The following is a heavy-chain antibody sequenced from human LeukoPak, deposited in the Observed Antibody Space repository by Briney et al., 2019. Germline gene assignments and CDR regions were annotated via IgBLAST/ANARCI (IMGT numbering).Heavy chain of an antibody. CDR1: GYSFTSYW. CDR2: IYPGDSDT. J-gene: IGHJ4*02. V-gene: IGHV5-51*01. CDR3: ARLVSYDSSGYSHSFDS. Sequence: GESLKISCKGSGYSFTSYWIGWVRQMPGKGLEWMGIIYPGDSDTRYSPSFQGQVTISADKSISTAYLQWSSLKASDPAIYYCARLVSYDSSGYSHSFDSWGQGTLVTVSS. D-gene: IGHD3-22*01.